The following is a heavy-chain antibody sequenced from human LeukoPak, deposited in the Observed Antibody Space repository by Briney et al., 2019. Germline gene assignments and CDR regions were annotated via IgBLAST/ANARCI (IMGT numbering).Heavy chain of an antibody. D-gene: IGHD4-17*01. CDR3: ARQDYGDYDYYFDY. CDR1: GSSIGSYY. V-gene: IGHV4-59*01. Sequence: PSETLSLTCTVSGSSIGSYYWSWIRQPPGKGLEWTGYIYYSGSTNYNPSLKSRVTISVDTSKNQFSLKLSSVTAADTAVYYCARQDYGDYDYYFDYWGQGTLVTVSS. J-gene: IGHJ4*02. CDR2: IYYSGST.